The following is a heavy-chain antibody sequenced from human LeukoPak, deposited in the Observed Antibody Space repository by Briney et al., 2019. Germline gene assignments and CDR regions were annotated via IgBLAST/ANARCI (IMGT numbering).Heavy chain of an antibody. CDR3: ARGGNDNWFDP. V-gene: IGHV4-59*12. CDR1: GGSISSYY. Sequence: PSETLSLTCSVSGGSISSYYWSWIRQPPGKGLEWIGYIYYSGSTNYNPSLKSRVTISVDTSKNQFSLKLSSVTAADTAVYYCARGGNDNWFDPWGQGTLVTVSS. CDR2: IYYSGST. J-gene: IGHJ5*02. D-gene: IGHD6-25*01.